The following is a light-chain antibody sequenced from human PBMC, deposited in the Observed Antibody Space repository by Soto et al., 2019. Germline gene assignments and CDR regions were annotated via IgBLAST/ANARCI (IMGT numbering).Light chain of an antibody. CDR3: QPYYTTPFT. J-gene: IGKJ3*01. Sequence: DIVMTQSPDSLAVSLGERATINCKSSQIVLYSSNNKNYLAWYQQKPGQPPKLLIYWASTRESGVPDRFSGSGSVTDFTLTISSLQAEDGAVYYCQPYYTTPFTFGPGTKVDIK. V-gene: IGKV4-1*01. CDR1: QIVLYSSNNKNY. CDR2: WAS.